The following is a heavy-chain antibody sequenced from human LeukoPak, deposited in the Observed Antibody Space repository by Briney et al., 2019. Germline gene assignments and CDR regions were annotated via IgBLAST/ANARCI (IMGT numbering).Heavy chain of an antibody. CDR3: ASDLCSGGSCYSFDY. D-gene: IGHD2-15*01. V-gene: IGHV1-2*02. CDR1: GYTFTGYY. CDR2: INPNSGGT. J-gene: IGHJ4*02. Sequence: ASVKVSCKASGYTFTGYYMHWVRQAPGQGLEWMGWINPNSGGTNYAQKFQGRVTMTRDTSISTAYMELSRLRSGDTAVYYCASDLCSGGSCYSFDYWGQGTLVTVSS.